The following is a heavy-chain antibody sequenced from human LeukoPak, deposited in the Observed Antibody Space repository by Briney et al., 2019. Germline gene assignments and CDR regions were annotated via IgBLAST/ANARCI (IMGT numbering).Heavy chain of an antibody. Sequence: ASVKVSCKVSGYTLTELSMHWVRQAPGKGLEWMGGFDPEDGETIYAQKFQGRVTMTGDTSTSTVYMELSSLRSEDTAVYYCARERVARGENFDYWGQGTLVTVSS. J-gene: IGHJ4*02. V-gene: IGHV1-24*01. CDR2: FDPEDGET. CDR1: GYTLTELS. D-gene: IGHD3-10*01. CDR3: ARERVARGENFDY.